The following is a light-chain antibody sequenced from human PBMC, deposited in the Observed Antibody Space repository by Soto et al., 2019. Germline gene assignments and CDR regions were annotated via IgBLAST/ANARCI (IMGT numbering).Light chain of an antibody. J-gene: IGLJ1*01. V-gene: IGLV3-21*02. CDR3: QVWDSSSDHYV. CDR2: DDS. Sequence: SYELTQPPSVSVAPGQTARITCGGNNIGSKSVHWYQQKPGQAPVLVVYDDSDRPSGIPERFSGSNSGNTATLTISRVEAGDEADNYCQVWDSSSDHYVFGTVTKVTVL. CDR1: NIGSKS.